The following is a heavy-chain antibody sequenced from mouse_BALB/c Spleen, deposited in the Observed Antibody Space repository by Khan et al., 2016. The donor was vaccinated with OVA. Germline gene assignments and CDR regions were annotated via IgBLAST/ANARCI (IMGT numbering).Heavy chain of an antibody. V-gene: IGHV1-4*01. CDR3: ARTHER. J-gene: IGHJ2*01. CDR2: INXSSGYT. Sequence: QVQLKQSGAERARLVASGKCSSKPFASTFLSTPITWEKKSLGRGLDWIGYINXSSGYTKYNQKFKDKATLTADKSSSTAYMQLSSLTSEDSAVYYCARTHERWGQGTTLTVSS. CDR1: ASTFLSTP.